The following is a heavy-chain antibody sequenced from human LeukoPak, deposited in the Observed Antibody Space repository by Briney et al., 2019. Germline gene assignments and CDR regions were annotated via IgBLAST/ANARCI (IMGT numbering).Heavy chain of an antibody. J-gene: IGHJ4*02. CDR3: ATDQVAAAGDPHYFDY. Sequence: ASVKVSCKVSGYTLTELSMHWVRQAPGKGLEWMGGFDPEDGETIYAQKFKGRVTVTEDTSTDTAYMELSSLRAEDTAVYYCATDQVAAAGDPHYFDYWGQGTLVTVSS. CDR2: FDPEDGET. D-gene: IGHD6-13*01. CDR1: GYTLTELS. V-gene: IGHV1-24*01.